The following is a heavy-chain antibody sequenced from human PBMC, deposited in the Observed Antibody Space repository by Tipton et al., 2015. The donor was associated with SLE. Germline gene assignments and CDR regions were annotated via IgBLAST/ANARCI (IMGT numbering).Heavy chain of an antibody. D-gene: IGHD5-18*01. CDR2: INAGNGNT. CDR1: GYTFTSYG. CDR3: ARSADVDTAMVTAH. Sequence: QSGAEVKKPGASVKVSCKASGYTFTSYGMHWVRQAPGQRLGWMGWINAGNGNTKYSQKFQGRVTITRDTSASTAYMELSSLRSEDTAVYYCARSADVDTAMVTAHWGQGTLVTVSS. J-gene: IGHJ4*02. V-gene: IGHV1-3*01.